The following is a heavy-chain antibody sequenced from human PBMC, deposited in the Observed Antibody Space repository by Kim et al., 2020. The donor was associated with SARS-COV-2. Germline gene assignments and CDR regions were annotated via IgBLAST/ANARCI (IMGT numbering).Heavy chain of an antibody. CDR1: GYTFTSYD. Sequence: ASVKVSCKASGYTFTSYDINWVRQATGQGLEWMGWMNPNSGNTGYAQKFQGRVTMTRNTSISTAYMELSSLRSEDTAVYYCATRGWLASYYYYMDVWGKGTTVTVSS. V-gene: IGHV1-8*01. CDR2: MNPNSGNT. D-gene: IGHD6-19*01. CDR3: ATRGWLASYYYYMDV. J-gene: IGHJ6*03.